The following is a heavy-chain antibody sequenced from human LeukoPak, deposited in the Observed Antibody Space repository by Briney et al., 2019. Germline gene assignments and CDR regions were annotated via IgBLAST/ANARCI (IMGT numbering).Heavy chain of an antibody. CDR1: GGSISSGDYY. D-gene: IGHD2-21*02. V-gene: IGHV4-31*03. Sequence: PSETLSLTCTVSGGSISSGDYYWSWIRQHPGKGLEWIGYIHYSGSAYYNPSLKSRVTMSVDTSKNQFSLKLSSVTAADTAVYYCARAYCGGDCYSFDYWGQGTLVTVSS. J-gene: IGHJ4*02. CDR2: IHYSGSA. CDR3: ARAYCGGDCYSFDY.